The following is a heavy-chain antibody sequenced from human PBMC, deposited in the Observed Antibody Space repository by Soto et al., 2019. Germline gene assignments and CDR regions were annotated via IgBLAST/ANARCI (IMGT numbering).Heavy chain of an antibody. CDR3: AHRGGAAVGLYYFDY. V-gene: IGHV2-5*01. CDR1: VFSLSTTGVG. D-gene: IGHD6-13*01. CDR2: IYWHDDK. Sequence: XTLVNPPQTLTXTCTFSVFSLSTTGVGLSWIREPPGKALEWLALIYWHDDKRYSKSMKSRLTITKDTSKQQVVLTMTNTDPVDTATYYCAHRGGAAVGLYYFDYWGQGALATVS. J-gene: IGHJ4*02.